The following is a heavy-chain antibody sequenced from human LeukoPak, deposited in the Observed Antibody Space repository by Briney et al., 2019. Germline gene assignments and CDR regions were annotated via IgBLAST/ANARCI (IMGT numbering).Heavy chain of an antibody. V-gene: IGHV4-61*01. CDR1: GGSVSSGSYY. CDR3: ARERYGSGSYDY. CDR2: IYYSRST. D-gene: IGHD3-10*01. J-gene: IGHJ4*02. Sequence: PSETLSLTCTVSGGSVSSGSYYWSWSRQPPGKGLEWIGYIYYSRSTNYNPSLKSRVTISVDTSKNQFSLKLSSVTAADTAVYYCARERYGSGSYDYWGQGTLVTVSS.